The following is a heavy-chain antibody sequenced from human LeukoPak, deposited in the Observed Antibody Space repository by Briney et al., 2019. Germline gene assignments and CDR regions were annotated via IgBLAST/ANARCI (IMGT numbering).Heavy chain of an antibody. CDR2: IYSGGST. CDR3: ATNMGF. Sequence: GGSLRLPCAASGFTVGNNYMKWIRQAPGKGLEWVSLIYSGGSTYYADSVKGRFTISRDSSKNTLYLQMNSLRVEDTAVYYCATNMGFWGQGTLVTVSS. J-gene: IGHJ4*02. D-gene: IGHD2/OR15-2a*01. CDR1: GFTVGNNY. V-gene: IGHV3-53*01.